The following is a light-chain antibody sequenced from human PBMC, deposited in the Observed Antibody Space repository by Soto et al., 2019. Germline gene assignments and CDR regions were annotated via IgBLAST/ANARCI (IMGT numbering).Light chain of an antibody. Sequence: DIQLTQSPSFLSASVGDRVTITCRASQGISSYLAWYQQKPGKAPRLLIYAAFTLQSGVASRFSGSGSGTEFTLTISSLQPEDFATYYCQQLNSYPLTFGGGTKVEIK. V-gene: IGKV1-9*01. CDR2: AAF. J-gene: IGKJ4*01. CDR1: QGISSY. CDR3: QQLNSYPLT.